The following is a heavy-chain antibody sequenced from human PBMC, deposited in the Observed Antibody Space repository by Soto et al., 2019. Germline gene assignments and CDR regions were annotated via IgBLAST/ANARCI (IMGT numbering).Heavy chain of an antibody. CDR1: GGSISTYY. Sequence: SETLSLTGTVCGGSISTYYCNWIRQSPWKGLEWIGYIYRTGITHYNPYLNSRAAISLGTPRNQFSLQLNSVTAADTAVYFCARQIGDDPCDILGRRTMLTV. J-gene: IGHJ3*02. V-gene: IGHV4-4*09. CDR2: IYRTGIT. CDR3: ARQIGDDPCDI. D-gene: IGHD3-3*01.